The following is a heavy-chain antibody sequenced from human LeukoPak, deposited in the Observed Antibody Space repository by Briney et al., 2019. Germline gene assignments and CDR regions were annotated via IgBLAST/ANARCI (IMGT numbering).Heavy chain of an antibody. J-gene: IGHJ4*02. D-gene: IGHD3-10*01. V-gene: IGHV4-31*03. Sequence: SETLSLTCTVSADSLRTSGHSWTWGRQHPGGGPETIVCIPFSVSTNHNPSLKSRVAISVDAAKNQFSLRLSSVTSADTAVYYCARGGNRFGGFYFDYWGQGSLVTVSS. CDR1: ADSLRTSGHS. CDR2: IPFSVST. CDR3: ARGGNRFGGFYFDY.